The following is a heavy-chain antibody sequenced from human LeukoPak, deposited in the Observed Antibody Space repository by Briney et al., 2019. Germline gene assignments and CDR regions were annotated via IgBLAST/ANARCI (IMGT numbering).Heavy chain of an antibody. D-gene: IGHD4-11*01. CDR1: AYSISSTYY. CDR3: ASHSNYDLHFDY. V-gene: IGHV4-38-2*02. Sequence: SETLSLTCTVSAYSISSTYYWGWIRQPPGKGLEWIGSIYHSGDTYYNPSLKSRVTISVDTSKNQFSLKLSSVTAADTAVYYCASHSNYDLHFDYWGQGTLVTVSS. J-gene: IGHJ4*02. CDR2: IYHSGDT.